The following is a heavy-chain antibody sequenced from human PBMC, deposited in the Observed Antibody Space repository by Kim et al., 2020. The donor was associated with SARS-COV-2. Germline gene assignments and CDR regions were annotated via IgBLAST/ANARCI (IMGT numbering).Heavy chain of an antibody. CDR3: VRGYAGGPFDL. CDR2: INRNSGSI. J-gene: IGHJ4*02. V-gene: IGHV3-20*04. D-gene: IGHD3-16*01. Sequence: LSLTCAASGFTYDDYGMSWVRQSPGKGLEWVSGINRNSGSIGYGDSVKGRFTISRDNAKKSLYLQMNGLRVEDTALYYCVRGYAGGPFDLWGQGSLV. CDR1: GFTYDDYG.